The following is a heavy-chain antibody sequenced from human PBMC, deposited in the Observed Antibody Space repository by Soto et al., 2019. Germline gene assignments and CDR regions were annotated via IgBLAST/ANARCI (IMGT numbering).Heavy chain of an antibody. CDR3: ARDNGY. V-gene: IGHV3-33*01. J-gene: IGHJ4*02. CDR1: GFTFSTYA. Sequence: QVQLVESGGGVVQPGRSLRLSCAASGFTFSTYAMHWVRQAPGKGLEWVAVVWYDGSNKFYADSVKGRFTISRDNSKNTLYLQMNSLRAADTAVYYCARDNGYWGQGTLVIVSS. CDR2: VWYDGSNK.